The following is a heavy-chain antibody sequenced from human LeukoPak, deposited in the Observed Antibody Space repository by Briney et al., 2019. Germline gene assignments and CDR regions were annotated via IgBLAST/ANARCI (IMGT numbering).Heavy chain of an antibody. CDR1: GFTFSSYW. CDR3: ARGRFYYGSGSYPDAFDI. V-gene: IGHV3-74*01. J-gene: IGHJ3*02. CDR2: INSDGSST. D-gene: IGHD3-10*01. Sequence: GGSLRLSCAASGFTFSSYWIHWVRQAPGKGLVWVSRINSDGSSTNFADSVKGRFTVSRDNAKNTLYLQMNSLRAEDTAVYYCARGRFYYGSGSYPDAFDIWGQGTMVTVSS.